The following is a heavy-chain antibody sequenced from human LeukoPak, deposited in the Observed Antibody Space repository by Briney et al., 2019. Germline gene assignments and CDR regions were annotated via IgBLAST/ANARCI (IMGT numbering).Heavy chain of an antibody. CDR3: ARVWSNPNPVLLWFGESRVGFDY. D-gene: IGHD3-10*01. Sequence: SETLSLTCAVSGGFISSSNWWSWVRQPPGKGLEWIGEIYHSGSTNYNPSLKSRVTISVDKSKNQFSLKLSSVTAADTAVYYCARVWSNPNPVLLWFGESRVGFDYWGQGTLVTVSS. CDR2: IYHSGST. CDR1: GGFISSSNW. J-gene: IGHJ4*02. V-gene: IGHV4-4*02.